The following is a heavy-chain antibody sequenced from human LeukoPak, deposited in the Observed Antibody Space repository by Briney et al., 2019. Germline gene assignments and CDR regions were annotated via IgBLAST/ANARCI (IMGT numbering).Heavy chain of an antibody. J-gene: IGHJ4*02. Sequence: SGGSLRLSCAASGFTVSSNYMSWVRQAPGKGLEWVSVIYSGGSTYYADSVKGRFTISRDNSKNTLYLQMNSLRAEDTAVYYCARDLRYSGYDGGVGDYWGQGTLVTVSS. CDR2: IYSGGST. CDR1: GFTVSSNY. D-gene: IGHD5-12*01. CDR3: ARDLRYSGYDGGVGDY. V-gene: IGHV3-53*01.